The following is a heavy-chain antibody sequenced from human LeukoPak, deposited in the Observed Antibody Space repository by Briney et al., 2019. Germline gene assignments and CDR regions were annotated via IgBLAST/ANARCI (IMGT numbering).Heavy chain of an antibody. CDR1: GYTFTGYY. V-gene: IGHV1-2*06. CDR3: ARDDPRAPDAFDI. J-gene: IGHJ3*02. CDR2: INPNSGGT. Sequence: ASVKVSCKASGYTFTGYYMHWVRQAPGQGLEWMGRINPNSGGTNYAQKFQGRVTMTRDTSISTAYMELSRLRSDDTAVYYCARDDPRAPDAFDIWGQGTMVTVSS.